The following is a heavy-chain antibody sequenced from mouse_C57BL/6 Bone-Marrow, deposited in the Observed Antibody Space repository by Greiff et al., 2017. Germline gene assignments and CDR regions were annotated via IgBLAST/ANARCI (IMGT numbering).Heavy chain of an antibody. D-gene: IGHD1-1*01. J-gene: IGHJ2*01. CDR1: GYTFPSYD. V-gene: IGHV1-85*01. CDR2: LYPRDGST. Sequence: VQLQQSGPELVKPGASVKLSCKASGYTFPSYDINWVQQRPGQGLAWLGWLYPRDGSTKYNEKFKGKATLTVDTSSSTAYMELHSLTSEDSAVYFCARDYGSSFYYFDYWGQGTTRTVSS. CDR3: ARDYGSSFYYFDY.